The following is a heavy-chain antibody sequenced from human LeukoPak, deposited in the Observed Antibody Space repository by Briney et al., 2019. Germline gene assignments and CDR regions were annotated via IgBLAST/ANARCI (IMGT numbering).Heavy chain of an antibody. J-gene: IGHJ6*03. CDR3: ARGARPRGGYYYYYMDV. CDR1: GYTFTSYA. Sequence: ASVKVSCKASGYTFTSYAINWLRQAPGQGPEWMGWINTNTGNPTYAQDFTGRFVFSLDTSVSTAYLQITGLKAEDTAVYYCARGARPRGGYYYYYMDVWGKGTTVTVSS. D-gene: IGHD3-16*01. CDR2: INTNTGNP. V-gene: IGHV7-4-1*02.